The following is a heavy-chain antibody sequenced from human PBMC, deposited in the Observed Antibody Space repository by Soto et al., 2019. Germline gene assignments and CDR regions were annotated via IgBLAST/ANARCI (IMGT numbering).Heavy chain of an antibody. V-gene: IGHV3-23*01. CDR3: AKGMVRGED. J-gene: IGHJ4*02. CDR1: GFTFSSSA. D-gene: IGHD3-10*01. CDR2: SSGSGGST. Sequence: EVQRLESGGGLVQPGGSLRLSCAASGFTFSSSAMSWVRQAPGKGLEWVSASSGSGGSTYYADSVKGRFTISRDNSKKTLYLQMNSLRAEDTAVYYSAKGMVRGEDWGQGTLVTVSS.